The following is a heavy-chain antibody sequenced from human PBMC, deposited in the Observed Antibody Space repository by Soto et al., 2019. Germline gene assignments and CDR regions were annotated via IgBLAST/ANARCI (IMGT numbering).Heavy chain of an antibody. V-gene: IGHV3-23*01. D-gene: IGHD6-19*01. CDR1: GFTFSSYA. CDR2: ISGSGGST. CDR3: AKDPARGGGWYPYYFDY. J-gene: IGHJ4*02. Sequence: EVQLLESGGGLVQPGGSLRLSCAASGFTFSSYAMSWVRQAPGKGLEWVSAISGSGGSTYYADSVKGRFTISRDNSKNTLYLQMNSLRAELTAVYYCAKDPARGGGWYPYYFDYWGQGTLVTVSS.